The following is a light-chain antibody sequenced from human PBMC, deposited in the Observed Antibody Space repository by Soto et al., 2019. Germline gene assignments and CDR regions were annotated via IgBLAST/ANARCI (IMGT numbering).Light chain of an antibody. CDR2: DVS. Sequence: QSALTQPASVSGSPGQSITISCTGTSSDIGASNYVSWYQQRPGKAPKLMIYDVSNRPSGVSNRFSGSKSGNTASLTISGLPAVDEADYYCSSYTTLSTLGVFGSGTKLTVL. V-gene: IGLV2-14*03. J-gene: IGLJ1*01. CDR1: SSDIGASNY. CDR3: SSYTTLSTLGV.